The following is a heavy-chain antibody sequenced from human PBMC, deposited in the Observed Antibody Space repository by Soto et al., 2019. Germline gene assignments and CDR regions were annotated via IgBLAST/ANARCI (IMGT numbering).Heavy chain of an antibody. CDR3: AGSGSPAGY. V-gene: IGHV1-18*01. Sequence: QVQLVQSGAEVKKPGASVKVSCKASGYTFTSYAISWVRQAPGQGLEWMGWISAYNGNTSDAQILQARVTRTTDTSTTTAYMERGSLSSDDTAVSSGAGSGSPAGYWGQGTLVTVSS. J-gene: IGHJ4*02. CDR1: GYTFTSYA. D-gene: IGHD3-10*01. CDR2: ISAYNGNT.